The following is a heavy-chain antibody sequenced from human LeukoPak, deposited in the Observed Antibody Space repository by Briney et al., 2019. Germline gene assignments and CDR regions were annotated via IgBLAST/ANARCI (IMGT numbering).Heavy chain of an antibody. J-gene: IGHJ4*02. Sequence: PGGSLRLSCAASGFTFSTSGMHWVRQAPGKGLEWVALTWYDGTTKYYADSVRGRFTISRDNSKNSLYLQMNSLRAEDTAVYYCARDLIVGATPDYWGQGTLVTVSS. V-gene: IGHV3-33*01. CDR3: ARDLIVGATPDY. CDR1: GFTFSTSG. D-gene: IGHD1-26*01. CDR2: TWYDGTTK.